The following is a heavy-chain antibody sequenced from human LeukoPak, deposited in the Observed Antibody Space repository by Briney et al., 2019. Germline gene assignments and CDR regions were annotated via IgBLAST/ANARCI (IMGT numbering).Heavy chain of an antibody. J-gene: IGHJ4*02. CDR2: ISSSSSAI. Sequence: PGGSLRLSCAASGFTFSSYSMNCVRQAPGRGLEWVSYISSSSSAIYYADSVKGRFTITRDNAKNSLYLQMNSLRAEDTAVYYCARVYCSGGSCSTGDYFDYWGQGTLVTVSS. CDR3: ARVYCSGGSCSTGDYFDY. V-gene: IGHV3-48*01. CDR1: GFTFSSYS. D-gene: IGHD2-15*01.